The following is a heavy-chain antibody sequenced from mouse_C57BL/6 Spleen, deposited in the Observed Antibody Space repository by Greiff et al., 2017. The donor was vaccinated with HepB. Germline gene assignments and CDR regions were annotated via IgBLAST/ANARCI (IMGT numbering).Heavy chain of an antibody. CDR1: GYTFTSYW. D-gene: IGHD2-14*01. Sequence: QVQLQQSGAELVRPGSSVKLSCKASGYTFTSYWMDWVKQRPGQGLEWIGNIYPSDSETHYNQKFKDKATLTVDKSSSTAYMQLSSLTSEDSAVYYCARRYVAYYFDYWGQGTTLTVSS. CDR2: IYPSDSET. CDR3: ARRYVAYYFDY. J-gene: IGHJ2*01. V-gene: IGHV1-61*01.